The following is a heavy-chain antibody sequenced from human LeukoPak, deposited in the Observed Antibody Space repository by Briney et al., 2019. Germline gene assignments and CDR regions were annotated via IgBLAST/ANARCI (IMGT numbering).Heavy chain of an antibody. Sequence: GASVKVSCKASGYTFTDYSMRWVRQAPGQGLEWMGWINPKSGGTNYAQKFQGRVTMTRDTSISTAYMELSRLRSDDTAVYYCAAQRWLQSNFDYWGQGTLVTVSS. CDR3: AAQRWLQSNFDY. CDR1: GYTFTDYS. J-gene: IGHJ4*02. D-gene: IGHD5-24*01. V-gene: IGHV1-2*02. CDR2: INPKSGGT.